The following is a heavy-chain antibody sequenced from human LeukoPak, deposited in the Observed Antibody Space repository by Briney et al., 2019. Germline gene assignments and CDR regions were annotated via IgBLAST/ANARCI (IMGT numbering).Heavy chain of an antibody. Sequence: SETLSLTCTVSAGSISSYYWSWVRQPPGNGLEWIGNSYDSGSTNYNSSLKSRVTISVDTSKNQFSLRLSSVTAADTAVYCCARGRGYNYYYGMDVWGQGTTVTVSS. J-gene: IGHJ6*02. V-gene: IGHV4-59*01. CDR2: SYDSGST. CDR3: ARGRGYNYYYGMDV. D-gene: IGHD5-24*01. CDR1: AGSISSYY.